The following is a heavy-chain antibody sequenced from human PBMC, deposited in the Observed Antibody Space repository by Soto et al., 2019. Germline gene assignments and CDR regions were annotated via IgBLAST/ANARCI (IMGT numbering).Heavy chain of an antibody. Sequence: GGSLRLSCAASGFTFSSYAMHRVRQAPGKGLEWVAVISYDGSNKYYADSVKGRFTISRDNSKSTLYLQMNSLRAEDTALYYCAKGRSYYYYYGVDVWGQGTTVTVSS. V-gene: IGHV3-30-3*01. CDR2: ISYDGSNK. CDR1: GFTFSSYA. J-gene: IGHJ6*02. CDR3: AKGRSYYYYYGVDV.